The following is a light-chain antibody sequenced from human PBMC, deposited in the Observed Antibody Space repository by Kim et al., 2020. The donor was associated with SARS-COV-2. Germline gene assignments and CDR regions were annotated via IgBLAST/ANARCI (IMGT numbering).Light chain of an antibody. Sequence: SSELTQDPAVSVALGQTVRITCQGDSLRSYYASWYQQKPGQTPVLVIYGKNNRPSGIPDRFSGSSSGNTASLTITGAQAEDEADYYCNSRDSSGHHHYVFGTGTRSPS. V-gene: IGLV3-19*01. CDR3: NSRDSSGHHHYV. J-gene: IGLJ1*01. CDR1: SLRSYY. CDR2: GKN.